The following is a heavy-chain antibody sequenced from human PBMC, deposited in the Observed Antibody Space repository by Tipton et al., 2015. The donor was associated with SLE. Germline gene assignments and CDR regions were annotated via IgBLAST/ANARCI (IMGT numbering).Heavy chain of an antibody. Sequence: LRLSCTVSGVSISSTNSYWDWLRQPPGRGLEWIGTNYYAGSTYYSPSLKSRVTITLDTSKNHLSLKLSSVTAADTAIYYCAGDSSGWHFFDYWGQGTLATVSS. J-gene: IGHJ4*02. CDR2: NYYAGST. D-gene: IGHD6-19*01. CDR3: AGDSSGWHFFDY. V-gene: IGHV4-39*07. CDR1: GVSISSTNSY.